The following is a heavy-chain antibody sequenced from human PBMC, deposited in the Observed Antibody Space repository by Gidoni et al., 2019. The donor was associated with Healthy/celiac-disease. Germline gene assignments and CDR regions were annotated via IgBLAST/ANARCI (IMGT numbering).Heavy chain of an antibody. V-gene: IGHV4-39*01. D-gene: IGHD3-22*01. Sequence: QLQLQESGPGLVKPSETLSLTCTVSGGSISSSSYYWGWIRQPPGKGLEWIGSIYYSGSTYYNPSLKSRVTISVDTSKNQFSLKLSSVTAADTAVYYCARHCLTEDYYDSSGYQENWFDPWGQGTLVTVSS. CDR3: ARHCLTEDYYDSSGYQENWFDP. CDR2: IYYSGST. J-gene: IGHJ5*02. CDR1: GGSISSSSYY.